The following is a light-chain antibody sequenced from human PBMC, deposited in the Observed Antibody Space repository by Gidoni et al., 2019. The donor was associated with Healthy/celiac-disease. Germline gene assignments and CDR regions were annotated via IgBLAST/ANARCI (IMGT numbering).Light chain of an antibody. Sequence: AIRMTQSPSSFSASTGARVTIPCRASQGISSYLAWYQQKPGKPPKLLIYAASTLQSGVPSRFSGSGSGTDFTLTISCLQSEDFATYYCQQYYSYPRTFGQGTKVEIK. V-gene: IGKV1-8*01. CDR1: QGISSY. J-gene: IGKJ1*01. CDR2: AAS. CDR3: QQYYSYPRT.